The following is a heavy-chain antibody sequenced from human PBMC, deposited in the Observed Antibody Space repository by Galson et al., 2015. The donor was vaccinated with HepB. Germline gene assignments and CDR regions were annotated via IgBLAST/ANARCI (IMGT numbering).Heavy chain of an antibody. V-gene: IGHV1-24*01. CDR2: FDPEDGET. J-gene: IGHJ4*02. CDR1: GYTLTELS. D-gene: IGHD1-7*01. CDR3: ATGLELPHPMDDY. Sequence: SVKVSCKVSGYTLTELSMHWVRQAPGKGLEWMGGFDPEDGETIYAQKFQGRVTMTEDTSTDTAYMELSSLRSEDTAVYYCATGLELPHPMDDYWGQGTLVTVSS.